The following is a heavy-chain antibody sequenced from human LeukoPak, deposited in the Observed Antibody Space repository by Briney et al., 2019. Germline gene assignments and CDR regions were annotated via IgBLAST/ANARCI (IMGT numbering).Heavy chain of an antibody. J-gene: IGHJ4*02. Sequence: QPGGSLRLSCAASGFTFSSYAMSWFRQAPGKGLEWVGFIRSKAYGGTTEYAASVKGRFTISRDDSKSIAYLQMNSLKTEDTAVYYCTRDIMENDYVWGSYRLFDYWGQGTLVTVSS. CDR2: IRSKAYGGTT. V-gene: IGHV3-49*03. CDR3: TRDIMENDYVWGSYRLFDY. CDR1: GFTFSSYA. D-gene: IGHD3-16*02.